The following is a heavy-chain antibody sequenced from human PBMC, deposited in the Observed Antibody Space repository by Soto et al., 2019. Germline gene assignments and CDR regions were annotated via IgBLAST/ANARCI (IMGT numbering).Heavy chain of an antibody. CDR1: GYTFTSYY. Sequence: QVQLVQSGAEVKKPGASVKVSCKASGYTFTSYYMHWVRQAPGQGLEWMGIINPSGGSTSYAQKFQGRVTMTRDTSTSTVYMELSSLRSEDTAVYYCARVDSGPVRGGAPHAFDIWGQGTMVTVSS. D-gene: IGHD3-10*01. CDR3: ARVDSGPVRGGAPHAFDI. J-gene: IGHJ3*02. V-gene: IGHV1-46*03. CDR2: INPSGGST.